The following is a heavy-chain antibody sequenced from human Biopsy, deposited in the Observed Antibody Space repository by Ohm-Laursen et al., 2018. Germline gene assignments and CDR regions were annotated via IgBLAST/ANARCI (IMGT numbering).Heavy chain of an antibody. J-gene: IGHJ4*02. D-gene: IGHD3-3*01. V-gene: IGHV1-18*01. CDR1: GYTFTNYG. Sequence: EASVKASCKASGYTFTNYGISWVRQAPGQGLEWMGWISPYNGDTDYAQKLQGRVTMTTDTSTSTAYMDLRSLRSDDTAVYYCARDRWPHVTLLGLVVFDFWGQGTLVIVSS. CDR2: ISPYNGDT. CDR3: ARDRWPHVTLLGLVVFDF.